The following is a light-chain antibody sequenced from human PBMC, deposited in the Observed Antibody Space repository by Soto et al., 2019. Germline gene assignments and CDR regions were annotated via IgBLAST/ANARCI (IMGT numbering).Light chain of an antibody. V-gene: IGLV1-40*01. CDR1: SSNIGAGYD. CDR3: QSDNSRRSSSV. J-gene: IGLJ2*01. CDR2: VNS. Sequence: QSVLTQPPSVSGAPGQRVTISCTGSSSNIGAGYDVHWYQQLPGTAPKLLIYVNSNRPSGVPDRFSGSKSGTSASLAITGLQAEDEDESYCQSDNSRRSSSVFGGGTKLTVL.